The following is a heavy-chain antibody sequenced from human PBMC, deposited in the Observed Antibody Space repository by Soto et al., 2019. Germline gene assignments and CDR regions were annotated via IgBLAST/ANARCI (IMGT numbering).Heavy chain of an antibody. D-gene: IGHD4-17*01. CDR3: ARDGGDYGEYYY. V-gene: IGHV1-69*13. CDR2: IIPIFGTA. J-gene: IGHJ4*02. Sequence: SVKVSCKASGGTFSSYAISWARQAPGQGLEWMGGIIPIFGTANYAQKFQGRVTITADESTSTAYMELSSLRSEDTAVYYCARDGGDYGEYYYWGQGTLVTVSS. CDR1: GGTFSSYA.